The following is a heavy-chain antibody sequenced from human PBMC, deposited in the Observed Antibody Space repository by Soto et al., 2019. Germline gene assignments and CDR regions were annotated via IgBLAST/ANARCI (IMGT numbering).Heavy chain of an antibody. CDR3: TRRYNWNDNYFDP. J-gene: IGHJ5*02. D-gene: IGHD1-20*01. CDR2: SYYSGTT. CDR1: GASISVHSYY. V-gene: IGHV4-39*01. Sequence: SETLSLTCTVSGASISVHSYYWTWIRQPPGKGLEWIGSSYYSGTTYFNPSLKSRATISVDTSKNQFSLRLTSVTAADTAIYYCTRRYNWNDNYFDPRGPGALVTVSS.